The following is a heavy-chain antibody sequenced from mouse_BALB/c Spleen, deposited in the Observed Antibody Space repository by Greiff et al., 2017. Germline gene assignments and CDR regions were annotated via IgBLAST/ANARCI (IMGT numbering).Heavy chain of an antibody. J-gene: IGHJ1*01. V-gene: IGHV2-6-7*01. CDR3: ARDPGYRCRGYFDV. D-gene: IGHD2-14*01. CDR1: GFSLTGYG. CDR2: IWGDGST. Sequence: QVQLKESGPGLVAPSQSLSITCTVSGFSLTGYGVNWVRQPPGKGLEWLGMIWGDGSTDYNSALKSRLSISKDNSKSQVFLKMNSLQTDDTARYYCARDPGYRCRGYFDVWGEGTTVTVSA.